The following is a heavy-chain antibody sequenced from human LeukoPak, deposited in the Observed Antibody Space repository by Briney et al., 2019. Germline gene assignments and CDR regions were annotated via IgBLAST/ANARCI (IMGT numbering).Heavy chain of an antibody. D-gene: IGHD3-22*01. CDR3: ARDPGYYHDSSAQGITDY. V-gene: IGHV1-2*02. Sequence: GASVKVSCKASGYTFTGYYMHWVRQAPGQGLEWMGWINPNSGGTNYAQKFQGRVTMTRDTSISTAYMELSRLRSDDTAVYYCARDPGYYHDSSAQGITDYWGQGTLVTVSS. CDR2: INPNSGGT. CDR1: GYTFTGYY. J-gene: IGHJ4*02.